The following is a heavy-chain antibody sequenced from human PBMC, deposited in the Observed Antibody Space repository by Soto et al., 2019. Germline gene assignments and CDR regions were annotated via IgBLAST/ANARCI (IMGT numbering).Heavy chain of an antibody. V-gene: IGHV5-51*01. CDR3: ARPLDSSAKGGDAFDI. CDR2: IYPGDSDT. CDR1: GYSFTSYW. J-gene: IGHJ3*02. D-gene: IGHD3-22*01. Sequence: PGESLKISCKGSGYSFTSYWIGWVRQMPGKGLEWMGIIYPGDSDTRYSPSFQGQVTISADKSISTAYLQWSSLKASDTAMYYCARPLDSSAKGGDAFDIWGQGTMVTVSS.